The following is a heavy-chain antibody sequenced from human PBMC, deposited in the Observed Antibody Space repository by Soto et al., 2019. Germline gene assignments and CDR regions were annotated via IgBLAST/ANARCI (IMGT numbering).Heavy chain of an antibody. CDR2: ISYDGSDK. J-gene: IGHJ4*02. CDR3: AKEPIPPWNDAPDS. CDR1: GFTFSSYG. V-gene: IGHV3-30*18. Sequence: QVQLVESGGGTVQPGRSLRLSCVASGFTFSSYGMHWVRQAPGKGLEWVAVISYDGSDKYYADSVKGRFTISRDDSKNTLFLQMNSLRPDDTAVYYCAKEPIPPWNDAPDSWGQGTLVTVSS. D-gene: IGHD1-1*01.